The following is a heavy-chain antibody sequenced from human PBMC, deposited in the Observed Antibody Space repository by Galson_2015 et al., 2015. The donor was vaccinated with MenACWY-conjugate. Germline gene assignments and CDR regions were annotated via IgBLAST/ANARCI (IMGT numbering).Heavy chain of an antibody. J-gene: IGHJ6*02. Sequence: SLRLSCAASGFTFSSYSMNWVRQAPGKGLEWVSYISSSSSTIDYADSVKGRFTISRDNAKNSLYLQMNSLRAEDTAVYYCARDKGTMIVVSYHYYYGMDVWGQGTTVTVSS. V-gene: IGHV3-48*04. D-gene: IGHD3-22*01. CDR3: ARDKGTMIVVSYHYYYGMDV. CDR1: GFTFSSYS. CDR2: ISSSSSTI.